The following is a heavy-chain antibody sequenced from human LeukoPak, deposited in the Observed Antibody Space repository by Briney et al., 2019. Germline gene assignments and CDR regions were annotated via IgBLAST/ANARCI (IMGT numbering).Heavy chain of an antibody. CDR2: IYTSGST. Sequence: SQTLSLTCTVAGGSISSGSYYWSWIRQPAGKGLEWIGRIYTSGSTNYNPSLKSRVTISVDTSKNQLSLKLSSVTAADTAVYYCARGRYYGSGSYYNLDWFDPWGQGTLVTVS. CDR1: GGSISSGSYY. CDR3: ARGRYYGSGSYYNLDWFDP. D-gene: IGHD3-10*01. V-gene: IGHV4-61*02. J-gene: IGHJ5*02.